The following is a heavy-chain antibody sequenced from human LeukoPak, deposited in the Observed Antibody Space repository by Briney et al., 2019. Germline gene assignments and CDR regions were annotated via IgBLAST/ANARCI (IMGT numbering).Heavy chain of an antibody. CDR3: ASLGLAGGGANY. D-gene: IGHD6-19*01. Sequence: SETLSLTCTVSGGSISSSSYHWGGIPPRPGKGLEWIGSIYYSGSTYYNPSLKSRVIISVDTSNNQYSLQLSSVIAADTAVYYCASLGLAGGGANYWGQGTLVTVSS. V-gene: IGHV4-39*01. CDR2: IYYSGST. J-gene: IGHJ4*02. CDR1: GGSISSSSYH.